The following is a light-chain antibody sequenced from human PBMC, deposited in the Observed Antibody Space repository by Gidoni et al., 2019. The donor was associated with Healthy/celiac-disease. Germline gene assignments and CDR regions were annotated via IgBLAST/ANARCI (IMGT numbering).Light chain of an antibody. CDR3: MQSIQLPPRLT. J-gene: IGKJ4*01. Sequence: DIVMTQTPLSLSVTPGQPASISCKSSQSLLHRDGKTYLDWYLQKPGQPPRLLIYDASNRFSGVPARFSGSGSGTDFTLNISRLEAEDVAVYYCMQSIQLPPRLTFGGGTKVEIK. CDR1: QSLLHRDGKTY. CDR2: DAS. V-gene: IGKV2D-29*01.